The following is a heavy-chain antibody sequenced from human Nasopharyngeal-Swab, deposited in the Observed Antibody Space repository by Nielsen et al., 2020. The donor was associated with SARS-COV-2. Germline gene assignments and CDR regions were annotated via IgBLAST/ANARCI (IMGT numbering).Heavy chain of an antibody. J-gene: IGHJ4*02. V-gene: IGHV3-23*01. CDR2: ISFSSGSM. Sequence: GESLKISCAASGFTFSSYVMSWVRQAPGKGLEWVSSISFSSGSMHYGDSVKGRFTISRDNSKNTLSLQMDSLRVEDTAVYYCAKDRLPHSSTWTIDYRGQGTLVTVSS. CDR3: AKDRLPHSSTWTIDY. CDR1: GFTFSSYV. D-gene: IGHD6-13*01.